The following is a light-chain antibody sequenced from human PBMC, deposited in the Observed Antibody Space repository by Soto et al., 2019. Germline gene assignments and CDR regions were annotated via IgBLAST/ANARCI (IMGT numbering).Light chain of an antibody. J-gene: IGKJ4*01. CDR2: KAS. CDR3: QQYNSYLLT. V-gene: IGKV1-5*03. Sequence: DIQMTQSPSTLSASVGDRVTITCRASQSIGSWLAWYQQKPGKAPKLLIYKASSLESGVPSRFSGSESGTEFTLTISGLQPADFATYYCQQYNSYLLTFGGGTKVEIK. CDR1: QSIGSW.